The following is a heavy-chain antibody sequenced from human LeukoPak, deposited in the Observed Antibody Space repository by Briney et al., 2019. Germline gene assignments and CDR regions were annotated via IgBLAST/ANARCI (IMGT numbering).Heavy chain of an antibody. Sequence: PGGSLRLCCAASGFTFSSSWMTWVRQAPGKGLEWVAHIKEDGTEEYYVDSVKGRFTISRDNAKNSLYLQMNSLRAEDTAVYYCASGMVRGVIMTDYWGQGTLVTVSS. CDR2: IKEDGTEE. D-gene: IGHD3-10*01. J-gene: IGHJ4*02. CDR1: GFTFSSSW. CDR3: ASGMVRGVIMTDY. V-gene: IGHV3-7*02.